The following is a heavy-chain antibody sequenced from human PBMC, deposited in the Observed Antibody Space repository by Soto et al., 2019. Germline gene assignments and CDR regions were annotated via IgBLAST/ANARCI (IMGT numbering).Heavy chain of an antibody. CDR2: ISGSGGST. J-gene: IGHJ6*02. D-gene: IGHD5-12*01. CDR1: GFTFSSYA. CDR3: AKRGAGYSGYVWYYYYYGMDV. Sequence: EVQLLESGGGLVQPGGSLRLSCAASGFTFSSYAMSWLRQAPGKGLEWVSAISGSGGSTYYADSVKRRFTISRDNSKNTLYLQMNSLRAEDTAVYYCAKRGAGYSGYVWYYYYYGMDVWGQGTTVAVSS. V-gene: IGHV3-23*01.